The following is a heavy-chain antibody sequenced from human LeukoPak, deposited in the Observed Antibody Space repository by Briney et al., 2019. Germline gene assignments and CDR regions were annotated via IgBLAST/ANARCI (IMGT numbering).Heavy chain of an antibody. V-gene: IGHV3-9*01. CDR1: GFTFDDYA. J-gene: IGHJ4*02. CDR2: ISWNSGSI. CDR3: YAYTVTTTYFDY. Sequence: GRSLRLSCAASGFTFDDYAMHWVRQAPGKGLEWVSGISWNSGSIGYADSVKGRFTISRDNAKNSLYLQMNSLRAEDTAVYYCYAYTVTTTYFDYWGQGTLVTVSS. D-gene: IGHD4-17*01.